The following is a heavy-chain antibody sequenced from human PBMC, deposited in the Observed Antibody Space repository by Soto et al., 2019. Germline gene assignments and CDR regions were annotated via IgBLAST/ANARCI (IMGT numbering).Heavy chain of an antibody. D-gene: IGHD3-3*01. J-gene: IGHJ5*02. CDR3: ARGDHALVWFFA. V-gene: IGHV4-30-2*01. CDR1: GGSISIGGYS. Sequence: PSGTLALTCVVSGGSISIGGYSWSWIRPPPGKGLEWFGYIYHSGGTYYNPSLKNRVTISVDRSKNPYSLNLSSVTAADTAVYYCARGDHALVWFFAWGQGTPVTV. CDR2: IYHSGGT.